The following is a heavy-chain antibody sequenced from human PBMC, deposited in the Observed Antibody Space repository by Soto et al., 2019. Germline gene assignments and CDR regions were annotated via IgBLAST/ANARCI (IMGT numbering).Heavy chain of an antibody. J-gene: IGHJ4*02. CDR2: ISGSGGST. D-gene: IGHD2-15*01. V-gene: IGHV3-23*01. CDR1: GFTFSSYA. Sequence: LRLSCAASGFTFSSYAMSWVRQAPGKGLEWVSAISGSGGSTYYADSVKGRFTISRDNSKNTLYLQMNSLRAEDTAVYYCAKAVVVVVGATQGGRYFHYWGQGTLVTVSS. CDR3: AKAVVVVVGATQGGRYFHY.